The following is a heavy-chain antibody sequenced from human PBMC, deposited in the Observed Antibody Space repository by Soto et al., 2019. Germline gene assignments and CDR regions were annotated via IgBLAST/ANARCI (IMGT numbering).Heavy chain of an antibody. D-gene: IGHD1-7*01. CDR2: INAGNGNT. J-gene: IGHJ4*02. Sequence: QVQLVQSGAEEKKPGASVKVSCKASGYTFTSYAMHWVRQAPGQRLEWMGWINAGNGNTKYSQKFQGRVTITRDTSASPAYTELSSLRSEDTAVYDCARGVGNSAPDYWGQGTLVTVSS. CDR1: GYTFTSYA. V-gene: IGHV1-3*05. CDR3: ARGVGNSAPDY.